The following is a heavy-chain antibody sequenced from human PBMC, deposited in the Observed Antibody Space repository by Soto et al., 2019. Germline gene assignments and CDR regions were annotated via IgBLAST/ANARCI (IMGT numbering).Heavy chain of an antibody. CDR2: IIPIFGTA. D-gene: IGHD6-19*01. J-gene: IGHJ1*01. CDR3: ARMINSSGWPFYFQY. CDR1: GGTFSSYA. V-gene: IGHV1-69*13. Sequence: SVKVSCKASGGTFSSYAISWVRQAPGQGLEWMGGIIPIFGTANYAQKFQGRVTITADESTSTAYMELSSLRSEDTAVYYCARMINSSGWPFYFQYCGQGTLVTVSS.